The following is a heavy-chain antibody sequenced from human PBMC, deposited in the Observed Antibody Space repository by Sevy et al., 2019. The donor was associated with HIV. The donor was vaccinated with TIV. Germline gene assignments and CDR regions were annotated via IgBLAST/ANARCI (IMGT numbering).Heavy chain of an antibody. V-gene: IGHV4-39*01. J-gene: IGHJ4*01. D-gene: IGHD2-15*01. Sequence: SETLSLTCTVSGASISDSGYYWGWIRQPPGKGLEWIANINYRGETFYNPSLKSRVTISSDMSKNQFSVQLNSVTAADTAIYYCVGPLLTYWSGWSYYDYWGHGTVVTVSS. CDR3: VGPLLTYWSGWSYYDY. CDR1: GASISDSGYY. CDR2: INYRGET.